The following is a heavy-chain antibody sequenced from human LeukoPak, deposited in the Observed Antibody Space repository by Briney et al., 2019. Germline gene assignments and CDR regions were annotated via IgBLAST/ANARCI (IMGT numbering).Heavy chain of an antibody. J-gene: IGHJ3*02. V-gene: IGHV4-59*08. D-gene: IGHD2-15*01. CDR2: IYYSGIT. Sequence: SETLSLTCTVSGGSISSYYWSWIRQPPGKGLEWIGYIYYSGITNYNPSLKSRVTISVDTSKNQFSLKLSSVTAADTAVYYCARVNGGGNAFDIWGQGTMVTVSS. CDR3: ARVNGGGNAFDI. CDR1: GGSISSYY.